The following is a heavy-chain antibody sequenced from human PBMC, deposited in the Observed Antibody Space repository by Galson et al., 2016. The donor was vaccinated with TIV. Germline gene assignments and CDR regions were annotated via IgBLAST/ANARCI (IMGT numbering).Heavy chain of an antibody. CDR2: IYPGDSDT. D-gene: IGHD2-15*01. V-gene: IGHV5-51*03. Sequence: QSGAEVKKPGESLKISCKGSGYSFASYWIGWVRQMPGKGLECMGVIYPGDSDTRYSPTFQGQVTISADKSLITAYLQWSSLKASDTAMYYCAREPRSGNYFDYWGQGALVTVSS. CDR3: AREPRSGNYFDY. CDR1: GYSFASYW. J-gene: IGHJ4*02.